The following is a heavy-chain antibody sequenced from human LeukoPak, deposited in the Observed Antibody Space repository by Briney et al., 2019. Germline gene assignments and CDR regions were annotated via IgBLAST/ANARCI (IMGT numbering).Heavy chain of an antibody. J-gene: IGHJ4*02. Sequence: GGSLRLSCAASGFTFSNAWMNWVRQAPGKGLEWVGRIKSKTDGGTTDYAAPVKGRFTISRDDSKNTLYLQMNSLKTEDTAVYCCTTDLPPGDAETDYWGQGTLVTVSS. CDR1: GFTFSNAW. CDR2: IKSKTDGGTT. CDR3: TTDLPPGDAETDY. V-gene: IGHV3-15*07.